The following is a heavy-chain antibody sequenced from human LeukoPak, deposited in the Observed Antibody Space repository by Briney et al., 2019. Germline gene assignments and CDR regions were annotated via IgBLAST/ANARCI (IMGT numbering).Heavy chain of an antibody. Sequence: SETLSLTCTVSGGSISSYYWSWIRQPPGKGLEWIGYIYYSGSTNYNPSLKSRVTISLDTSKNQFSLKLSSVTAADTAVCYCAGHHPRNTVDFWGQGTLVTVSS. CDR1: GGSISSYY. V-gene: IGHV4-59*08. CDR2: IYYSGST. D-gene: IGHD2/OR15-2a*01. J-gene: IGHJ4*02. CDR3: AGHHPRNTVDF.